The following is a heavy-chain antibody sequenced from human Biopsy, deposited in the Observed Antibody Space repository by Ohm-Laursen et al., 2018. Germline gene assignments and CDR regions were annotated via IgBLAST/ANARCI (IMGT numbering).Heavy chain of an antibody. CDR2: VNPNSGAT. Sequence: ATVKISCKASGYTFNDYYIHRVRQSPGQGLEWMGWVNPNSGATNSAEKFRGRVTLTRDTSISAVYIELRRLKSDDAAVYFCARDRMTDVFGGPTRTDVFDSWGQGTPVTVSS. V-gene: IGHV1-2*02. CDR1: GYTFNDYY. D-gene: IGHD3-10*01. J-gene: IGHJ4*02. CDR3: ARDRMTDVFGGPTRTDVFDS.